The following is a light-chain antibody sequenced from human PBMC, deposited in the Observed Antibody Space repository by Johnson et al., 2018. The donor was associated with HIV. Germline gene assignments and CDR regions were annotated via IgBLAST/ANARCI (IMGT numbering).Light chain of an antibody. Sequence: QSVLTQPPSVSAAPGQKVTISCSGTDSNIGNNYVSWYQQFPGTAPTRLIYENNKRPSGIPDRFSGSKSGTSATLGITGLQTGDEADYYCGTWDSSLSADVFGTGTTVTVL. J-gene: IGLJ1*01. CDR1: DSNIGNNY. CDR3: GTWDSSLSADV. CDR2: ENN. V-gene: IGLV1-51*02.